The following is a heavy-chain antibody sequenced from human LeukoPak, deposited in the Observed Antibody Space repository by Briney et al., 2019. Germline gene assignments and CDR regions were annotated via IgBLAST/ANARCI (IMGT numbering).Heavy chain of an antibody. V-gene: IGHV3-66*02. D-gene: IGHD2-2*01. Sequence: PGGSLRLSCAASGFTVRSNYMSWVRQAPGKGLEWVSVIYSGGSTYYADSGKGRFTISRDNSKNTLYLQMNSLRAEDTAVYYCARYCSSSSCPDGSLDSWGQGTLVTVSS. J-gene: IGHJ4*02. CDR2: IYSGGST. CDR1: GFTVRSNY. CDR3: ARYCSSSSCPDGSLDS.